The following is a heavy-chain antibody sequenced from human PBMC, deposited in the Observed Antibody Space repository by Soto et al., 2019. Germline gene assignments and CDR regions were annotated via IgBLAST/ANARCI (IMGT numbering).Heavy chain of an antibody. CDR2: INHSGST. V-gene: IGHV4-34*01. CDR3: AREGVGDFWSGYYRYYYMGV. Sequence: QVLLQQWGAGLLKASETLSLTCAVYGGSFSDNYWSWIRQPPGKGLEWIGEINHSGSTNDNPSLKSRVTISVYTSKSQFSLKLSSVTAADTAVYYCAREGVGDFWSGYYRYYYMGVWGKVTTVTVSS. CDR1: GGSFSDNY. D-gene: IGHD3-3*01. J-gene: IGHJ6*03.